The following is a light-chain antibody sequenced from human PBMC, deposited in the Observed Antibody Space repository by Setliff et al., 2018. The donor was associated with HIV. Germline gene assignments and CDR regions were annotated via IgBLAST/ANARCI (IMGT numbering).Light chain of an antibody. CDR3: CSYTSSLTYV. CDR1: SSDVGSYNF. Sequence: QSVLTQPASVSGSPGQSITLSCTGTSSDVGSYNFVSWYQQHPGRAPKLMIYDVTKRPSGVPDRFSGSKSGNTASLTISGLQTEDEADYYCCSYTSSLTYVFGTGTKGTVL. J-gene: IGLJ1*01. CDR2: DVT. V-gene: IGLV2-14*03.